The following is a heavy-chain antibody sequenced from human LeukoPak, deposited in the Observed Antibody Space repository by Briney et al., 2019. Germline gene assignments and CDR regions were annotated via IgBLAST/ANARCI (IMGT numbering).Heavy chain of an antibody. J-gene: IGHJ4*02. CDR3: AKDRSGSFL. V-gene: IGHV3-23*01. D-gene: IGHD1-26*01. CDR2: ISGNGGHT. Sequence: GGSLRLSCAASGFTFSSYAMSWVRQAPGKGLEWVSTISGNGGHTYYADSVKGRSTISRDNSENTLSLQMNSLRVEDTAVYYCAKDRSGSFLWGQGTLVTVSS. CDR1: GFTFSSYA.